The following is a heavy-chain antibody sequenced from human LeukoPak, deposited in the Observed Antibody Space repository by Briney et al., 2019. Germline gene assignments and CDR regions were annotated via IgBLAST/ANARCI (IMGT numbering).Heavy chain of an antibody. Sequence: GGSLRLSCAASGFTFSNAWMSWVRQAPGKGLEWVGRIKSKTDGGTTDYAAPVKGRFTISRDDSKNTLYLQMNSLKTEDTAVYYCTTEDSGSYYKPPAFDYWGQGTLVTVSS. CDR1: GFTFSNAW. V-gene: IGHV3-15*01. CDR2: IKSKTDGGTT. J-gene: IGHJ4*02. CDR3: TTEDSGSYYKPPAFDY. D-gene: IGHD1-26*01.